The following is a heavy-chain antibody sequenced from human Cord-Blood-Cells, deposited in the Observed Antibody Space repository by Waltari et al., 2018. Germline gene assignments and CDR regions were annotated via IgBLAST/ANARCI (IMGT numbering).Heavy chain of an antibody. Sequence: QVQLVQSGAEVKKPGASVKVSCKASGYTFTGYYMHWVRQATGQGLEWMGWINPNSGGTNYAQKFQGRVTMTRDTSISTAYMELSRLRSDDTAVYYCARDPIFGVVKNWFDPWGQGTLVTVSS. CDR2: INPNSGGT. CDR1: GYTFTGYY. CDR3: ARDPIFGVVKNWFDP. D-gene: IGHD3-3*01. J-gene: IGHJ5*02. V-gene: IGHV1-2*02.